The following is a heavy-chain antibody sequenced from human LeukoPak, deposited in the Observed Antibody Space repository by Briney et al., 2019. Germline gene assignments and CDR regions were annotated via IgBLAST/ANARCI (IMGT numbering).Heavy chain of an antibody. V-gene: IGHV3-48*03. J-gene: IGHJ6*04. D-gene: IGHD3-10*02. CDR2: ISSIGSTI. Sequence: GESLRLSWAAAGFTFSSYEMNWVRQAPGKGLEWVSYISSIGSTIYYADSVKGRFTIPRDNAKNSLYLQMNSLRAEDTAVYYCAELGITMIGGVWGKGTTVTISS. CDR3: AELGITMIGGV. CDR1: GFTFSSYE.